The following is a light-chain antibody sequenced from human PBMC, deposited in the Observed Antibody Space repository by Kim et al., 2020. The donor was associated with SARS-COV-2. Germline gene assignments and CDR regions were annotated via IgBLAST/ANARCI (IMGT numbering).Light chain of an antibody. V-gene: IGLV10-54*01. CDR1: RDNVGNQG. J-gene: IGLJ3*02. Sequence: QAGLTQPPSVSKDLGQTATLTCTGNRDNVGNQGAAWLQQHQGHPTKHLSYRNNNRPAGIPESLSASRSGNTASLTITGLQPEGEADYYCSAWDSSLSAWVFGRGPHLTVL. CDR2: RNN. CDR3: SAWDSSLSAWV.